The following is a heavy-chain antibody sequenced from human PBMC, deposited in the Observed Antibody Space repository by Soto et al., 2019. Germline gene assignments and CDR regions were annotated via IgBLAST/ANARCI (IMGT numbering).Heavy chain of an antibody. CDR1: GGSISSYY. D-gene: IGHD6-13*01. V-gene: IGHV4-59*08. Sequence: PSETLSLTCTVSGGSISSYYWSWIRQPPGKGLGWIGYIYYSGSTNYNPSLKSRVTISVDTSKNQFSLKLSSVTAADTAVYYCARQSNSSSWYNWFDPWGQGTLVTVSS. J-gene: IGHJ5*02. CDR2: IYYSGST. CDR3: ARQSNSSSWYNWFDP.